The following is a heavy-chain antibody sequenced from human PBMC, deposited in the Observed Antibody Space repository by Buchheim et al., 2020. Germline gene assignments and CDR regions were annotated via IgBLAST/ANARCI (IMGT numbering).Heavy chain of an antibody. CDR3: ARGGVDTDVGPYYYYGMDV. CDR2: IYYSGST. V-gene: IGHV4-59*01. D-gene: IGHD5-18*01. Sequence: QVQLQESGPGLVKPSETLSLTCTVSGGSISSYYWSWIRQPPGKGLEWIGYIYYSGSTNYNPSLKSRVTISVDTSKNQFSLKLSSVTAADTAVYYCARGGVDTDVGPYYYYGMDVWGQGTT. J-gene: IGHJ6*02. CDR1: GGSISSYY.